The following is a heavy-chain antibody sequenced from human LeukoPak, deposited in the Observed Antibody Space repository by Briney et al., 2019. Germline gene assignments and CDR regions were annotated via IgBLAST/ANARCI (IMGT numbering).Heavy chain of an antibody. CDR2: INCSGGST. Sequence: GGSLTLSCSASGFAFGDHGMSWVRQVPGKGLEWVSGINCSGGSTDYADPVRGRFTIARDNAKNSLYLQMVSLTAEDAYLYYCARAPSTSPFYFGHWGEGTLVTLSS. CDR1: GFAFGDHG. J-gene: IGHJ4*02. CDR3: ARAPSTSPFYFGH. V-gene: IGHV3-20*04. D-gene: IGHD2-2*01.